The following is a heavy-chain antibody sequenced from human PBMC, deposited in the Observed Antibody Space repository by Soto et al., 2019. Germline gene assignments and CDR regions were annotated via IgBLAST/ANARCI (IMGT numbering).Heavy chain of an antibody. CDR3: ARHSTSAPKDY. CDR1: GYSFTSYW. V-gene: IGHV5-51*01. Sequence: PGESLKISCKGSGYSFTSYWIGWVRQMPGKGLEWVGIIYPGDSDTRYSPSFEGHVTISVDKSISTAFLQWNSLKASDNAIYYCARHSTSAPKDYWGQGTLLTVS. J-gene: IGHJ4*01. D-gene: IGHD3-10*01. CDR2: IYPGDSDT.